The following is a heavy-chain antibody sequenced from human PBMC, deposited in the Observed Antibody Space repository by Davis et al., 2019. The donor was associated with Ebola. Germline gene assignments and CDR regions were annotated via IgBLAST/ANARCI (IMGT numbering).Heavy chain of an antibody. D-gene: IGHD3-10*01. CDR1: GFTFSSYA. CDR3: AKGGKGSKLLWFGELLFRGVDY. Sequence: GGSLRLSCAASGFTFSSYAMSWVRQAPGKGLEWVSAISGSGGSTYYADSVKGRFTISRDNSKNTLYLQMNSLRAEDTAVYYCAKGGKGSKLLWFGELLFRGVDYWGQGTLVTVSS. CDR2: ISGSGGST. J-gene: IGHJ4*02. V-gene: IGHV3-23*01.